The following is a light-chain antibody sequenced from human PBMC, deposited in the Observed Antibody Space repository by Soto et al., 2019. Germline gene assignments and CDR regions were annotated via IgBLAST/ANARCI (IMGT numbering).Light chain of an antibody. V-gene: IGKV3-15*01. CDR2: GAS. CDR3: QQYNNWPPWT. J-gene: IGKJ1*01. CDR1: QSVSSN. Sequence: EIGLKQSPGALSLSPGESATLSCRASQSVSSNLAWYQQKPGQAPRLLIYGASTRATGIPARFSGSGSGTEFTLTISSLQPEDFAVYYCQQYNNWPPWTFGQGTKVDIK.